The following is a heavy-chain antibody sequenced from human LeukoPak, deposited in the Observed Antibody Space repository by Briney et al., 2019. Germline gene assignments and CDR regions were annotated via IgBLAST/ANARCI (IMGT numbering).Heavy chain of an antibody. J-gene: IGHJ3*02. D-gene: IGHD3-22*01. CDR1: GFTVSSNY. V-gene: IGHV3-66*01. CDR2: IYSGGST. CDR3: ARDRGDSSGYYYVSDAFDI. Sequence: GGSLRLSCAASGFTVSSNYMSWVRQAPGKGLEWVSVIYSGGSTYYADSAKGRFTISRDNSRNTLYLQMNSLRAEDTAVYYCARDRGDSSGYYYVSDAFDIWGQGTMVTVSS.